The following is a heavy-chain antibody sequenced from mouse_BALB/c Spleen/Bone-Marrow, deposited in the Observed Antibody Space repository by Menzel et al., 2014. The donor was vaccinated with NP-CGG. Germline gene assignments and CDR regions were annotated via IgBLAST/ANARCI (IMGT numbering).Heavy chain of an antibody. Sequence: EVMLVESGGDLVKPGGSLKNSCAASGFTFSSYGMSWVRQTPDKRLEWVATISSGGSYTYYPDSVKGRFTISRDKAKNPLYLQMSSLKSEDTAMYYCARQTYYDYDGYFDYWGQGTTLTVSS. CDR1: GFTFSSYG. CDR2: ISSGGSYT. CDR3: ARQTYYDYDGYFDY. V-gene: IGHV5-6*02. J-gene: IGHJ2*01. D-gene: IGHD2-4*01.